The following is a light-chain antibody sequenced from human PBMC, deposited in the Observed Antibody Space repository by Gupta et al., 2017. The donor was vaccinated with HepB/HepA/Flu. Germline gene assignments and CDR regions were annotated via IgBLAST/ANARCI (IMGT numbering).Light chain of an antibody. V-gene: IGLV1-44*01. CDR2: IND. Sequence: QSVLTQPPSASGTPGQRVTISCSGSSSNIGSNTVTWYQHLPGTAPKFLIYINDQRPSGVPDRVSGSRSGTSASLAISGLQSEDEADYYCAVWDDSLNGWVFGGGTKLTVL. CDR3: AVWDDSLNGWV. J-gene: IGLJ3*02. CDR1: SSNIGSNT.